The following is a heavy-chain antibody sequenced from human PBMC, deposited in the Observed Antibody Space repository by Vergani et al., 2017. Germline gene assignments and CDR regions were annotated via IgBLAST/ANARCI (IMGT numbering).Heavy chain of an antibody. CDR1: GITFWKFG. J-gene: IGHJ4*02. V-gene: IGHV4-30-2*03. Sequence: VDLVESGGGLAQPGGSLRLSCEASGITFWKFGMHWVRQGPGKGLEWIGSIYYSGSTYYNPSLKSRVTISVDTSKNQFSLKLSSVTAADTAVYYCARRGGSGSYLLDYWGQGTLVTVSS. CDR3: ARRGGSGSYLLDY. CDR2: IYYSGST. D-gene: IGHD3-10*01.